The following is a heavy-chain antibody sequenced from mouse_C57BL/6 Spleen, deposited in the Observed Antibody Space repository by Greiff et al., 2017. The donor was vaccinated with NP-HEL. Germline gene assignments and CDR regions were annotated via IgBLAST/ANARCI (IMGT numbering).Heavy chain of an antibody. CDR1: GFTFTDYY. CDR2: IDPEDGET. CDR3: AIDLGGYAMDY. D-gene: IGHD3-3*01. J-gene: IGHJ4*01. Sequence: VHLQQSGAALVTPGASVKLSCTASGFTFTDYYMHWVKQRPEQGLEWIGRIDPEDGETKYAPKFQGKATITADTSSNTAYLHLSSLTSEDTAVYYCAIDLGGYAMDYGGQGTSLTVSS. V-gene: IGHV14-2*01.